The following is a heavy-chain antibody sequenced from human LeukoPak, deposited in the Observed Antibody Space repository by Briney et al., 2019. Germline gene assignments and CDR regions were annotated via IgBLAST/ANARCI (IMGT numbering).Heavy chain of an antibody. CDR1: GYAFTNYD. J-gene: IGHJ5*02. Sequence: GASVKVSCKTSGYAFTNYDINWVRQATAQGLEWMGWMNPNSGNTGYAQKFQGRVTITRNTSISTAYMELSSLRSEDTALYYCARGRATVTTHWFDPWGQGTLVTVSS. CDR2: MNPNSGNT. V-gene: IGHV1-8*03. CDR3: ARGRATVTTHWFDP. D-gene: IGHD4-11*01.